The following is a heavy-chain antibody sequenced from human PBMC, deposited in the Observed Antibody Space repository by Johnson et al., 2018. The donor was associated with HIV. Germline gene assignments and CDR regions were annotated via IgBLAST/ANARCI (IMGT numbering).Heavy chain of an antibody. Sequence: VQLVESGGGLEQPGRSLRLSCAASGFTFEDYAMHWVRQVPGKGLEWVSGISWNSGSIGYADSVKGRFTLSRDNAKNSLYLQMSSLRGEDTALYYCAARGYSAYDPMFLDIWGQGTMVTVSS. D-gene: IGHD5-12*01. CDR3: AARGYSAYDPMFLDI. CDR2: ISWNSGSI. J-gene: IGHJ3*02. CDR1: GFTFEDYA. V-gene: IGHV3-9*01.